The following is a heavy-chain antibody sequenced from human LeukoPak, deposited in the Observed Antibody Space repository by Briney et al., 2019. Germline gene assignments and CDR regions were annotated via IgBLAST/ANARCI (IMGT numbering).Heavy chain of an antibody. V-gene: IGHV4-34*01. CDR2: INHSGST. J-gene: IGHJ6*04. CDR3: ARFNTMVRGVTQYYYGMDV. D-gene: IGHD3-10*01. CDR1: GGSFSGYY. Sequence: PSETLSLTCAVYGGSFSGYYWSWIRQPPGKGLEWIGEINHSGSTNYNPSLKSRVIISVDTSKNQFSLKLSSVTAADTAVYYCARFNTMVRGVTQYYYGMDVWGKGTTVTVSS.